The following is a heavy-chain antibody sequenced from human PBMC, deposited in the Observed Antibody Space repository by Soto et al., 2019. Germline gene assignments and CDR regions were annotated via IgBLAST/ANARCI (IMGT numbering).Heavy chain of an antibody. CDR2: IYHSGNT. V-gene: IGHV4-30-2*01. D-gene: IGHD3-10*01. J-gene: IGHJ4*02. CDR1: GGSVTSGDYS. Sequence: PSETLSLTCGVSGGSVTSGDYSWSWIRQPPGKGLEWIGYIYHSGNTVYNPSLKSRVTISMDRSKNQFSLKLTSVTAVEKAVFYCAWDYRLGSYRFDFWGQGFLVTVPQ. CDR3: AWDYRLGSYRFDF.